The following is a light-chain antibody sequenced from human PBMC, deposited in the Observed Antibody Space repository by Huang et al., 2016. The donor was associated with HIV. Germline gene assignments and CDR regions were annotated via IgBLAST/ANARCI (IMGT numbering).Light chain of an antibody. V-gene: IGKV3-15*01. Sequence: EIVMTQSPDTLSVSPGERATLSCRASQSVRDKLAWYQQKPGQAPRLLLHAPSTSAAGVPARFSGSGSGTEFTLTIGSLQSEDCGVYYCQQYESWPPLTFGGGTKVEIK. CDR2: APS. J-gene: IGKJ4*01. CDR1: QSVRDK. CDR3: QQYESWPPLT.